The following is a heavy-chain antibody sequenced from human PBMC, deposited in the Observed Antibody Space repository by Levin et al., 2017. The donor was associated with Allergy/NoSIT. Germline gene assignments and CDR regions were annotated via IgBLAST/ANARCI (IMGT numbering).Heavy chain of an antibody. J-gene: IGHJ6*02. CDR3: ARDRIVGGRGYSYGYLYPNYYYYGMDV. CDR2: ISYDGSNK. V-gene: IGHV3-30-3*01. Sequence: AGESLKISCAASGFTFSSYAMHWVRQAPGKGLEWVAVISYDGSNKYYADSVKGRFTISRDNSKNTLYLQMNSLRAEDTAVYYCARDRIVGGRGYSYGYLYPNYYYYGMDVWGQGTTVTVSS. D-gene: IGHD5-18*01. CDR1: GFTFSSYA.